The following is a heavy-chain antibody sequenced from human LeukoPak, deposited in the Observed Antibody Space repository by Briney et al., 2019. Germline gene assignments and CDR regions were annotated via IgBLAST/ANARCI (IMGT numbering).Heavy chain of an antibody. CDR3: ARDHRGEPYYDFWSGYLTLSTYYYYYYMDV. CDR1: GYSISSGYY. CDR2: IYHSGST. Sequence: SETLSLTCTVSGYSISSGYYWAWIRQPPGKGLEWIGNIYHSGSTYYNPSLKSRVTISVDTSKNQFSLKLSSVTAADAAVYYCARDHRGEPYYDFWSGYLTLSTYYYYYYMDVWGKGTTVTVSS. J-gene: IGHJ6*03. V-gene: IGHV4-38-2*02. D-gene: IGHD3-3*01.